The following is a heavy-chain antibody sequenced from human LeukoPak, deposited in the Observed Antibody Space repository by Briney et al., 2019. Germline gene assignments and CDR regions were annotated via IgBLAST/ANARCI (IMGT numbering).Heavy chain of an antibody. CDR1: GGSFSGYY. CDR3: ARHCGNYLYCSGVLRSGFDP. CDR2: INHSGST. D-gene: IGHD2-15*01. J-gene: IGHJ5*02. V-gene: IGHV4-34*01. Sequence: PSETLSLTCVVFGGSFSGYYWNWVRQPPGKGPEWIGEINHSGSTNYNPSLKSRVTISVDTSKNQFSLKLSSVTAADTAVYYCARHCGNYLYCSGVLRSGFDPWGQGTLVTVSS.